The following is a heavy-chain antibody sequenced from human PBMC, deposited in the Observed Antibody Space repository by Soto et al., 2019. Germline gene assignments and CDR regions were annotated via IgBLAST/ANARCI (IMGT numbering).Heavy chain of an antibody. D-gene: IGHD3-10*01. V-gene: IGHV1-2*02. J-gene: IGHJ4*02. CDR1: GYTFTGYY. Sequence: ASVKVSCKASGYTFTGYYMHWVRQAPGQGLEWMGWINPNSGGTNYAQKFQGRVTMTRDTSISTAYMELSRLRSDDTAVYYCASTSPYYYGPTGQLDYWGQGTLVTVSS. CDR2: INPNSGGT. CDR3: ASTSPYYYGPTGQLDY.